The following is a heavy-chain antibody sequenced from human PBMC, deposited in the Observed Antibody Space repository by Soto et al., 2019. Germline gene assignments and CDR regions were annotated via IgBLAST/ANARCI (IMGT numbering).Heavy chain of an antibody. J-gene: IGHJ3*02. Sequence: QITLKESGPTLVKPTQTLTLTCTFSGFSLSTSGVGVGWIRQPPGKSLERLALIYWDYDKRYSPSLKSRLTITKDTSKNQVVLTITNMDPVDTATYYCARPIVVVPAAMKGCAFDIWGQGTMVTVSS. CDR3: ARPIVVVPAAMKGCAFDI. CDR2: IYWDYDK. CDR1: GFSLSTSGVG. V-gene: IGHV2-5*02. D-gene: IGHD2-2*01.